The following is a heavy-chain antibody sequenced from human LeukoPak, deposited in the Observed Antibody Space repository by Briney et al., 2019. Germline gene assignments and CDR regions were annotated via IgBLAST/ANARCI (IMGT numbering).Heavy chain of an antibody. D-gene: IGHD5-18*01. CDR3: ARDGYGIYGMDV. Sequence: GGSLRLSCAASGFTSSSYSMNWVRQAPGKGLEWVSSISSSSSYIYYADSVKGRFTISRDNAKNSLYLQMNSLRAEDTAVYYCARDGYGIYGMDVWGQGTTVTVSS. J-gene: IGHJ6*02. CDR1: GFTSSSYS. CDR2: ISSSSSYI. V-gene: IGHV3-21*01.